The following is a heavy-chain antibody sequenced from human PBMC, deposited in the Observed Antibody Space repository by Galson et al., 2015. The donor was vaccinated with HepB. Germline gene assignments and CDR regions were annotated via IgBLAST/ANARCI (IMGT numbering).Heavy chain of an antibody. CDR3: ARARTSSWYGFSY. J-gene: IGHJ4*02. CDR1: GYTFNDYT. D-gene: IGHD6-13*01. Sequence: SVKVSCKASGYTFNDYTIHWMRQAPGQRLEWMGWINTGNGNPRYSQKFQGRVTITRDTSANTAYMELSSLTSEDTAVYYCARARTSSWYGFSYWGQGTLVTVSS. V-gene: IGHV1-3*04. CDR2: INTGNGNP.